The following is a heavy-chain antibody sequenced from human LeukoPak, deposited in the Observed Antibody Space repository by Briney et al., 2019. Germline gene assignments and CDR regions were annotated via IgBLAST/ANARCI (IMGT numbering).Heavy chain of an antibody. CDR3: AKSMGIAAAGTYGMDV. D-gene: IGHD6-13*01. CDR2: ISGSGGST. V-gene: IGHV3-23*01. CDR1: GFTFSSYA. Sequence: PGGSLRLSCAASGFTFSSYAMSWVRQAPGKGLEWVSAISGSGGSTYYADSVKGRFTISRDNSENTLYLQMNSLRAEDTAVYYCAKSMGIAAAGTYGMDVWGQGTTVTVSS. J-gene: IGHJ6*02.